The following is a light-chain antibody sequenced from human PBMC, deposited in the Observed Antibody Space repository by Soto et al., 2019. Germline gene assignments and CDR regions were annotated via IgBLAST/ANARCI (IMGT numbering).Light chain of an antibody. J-gene: IGKJ5*01. Sequence: EIVMTQSPSTLSVSPGERATLSCRASQSVSSNLAWYQQKPGQGPRLRIYIASARAPGIPATFSCSGTGTEFTLTIISRLSEDFAADYCQQYNNRPPITFGQGTRLEIK. CDR2: IAS. CDR3: QQYNNRPPIT. CDR1: QSVSSN. V-gene: IGKV3-15*01.